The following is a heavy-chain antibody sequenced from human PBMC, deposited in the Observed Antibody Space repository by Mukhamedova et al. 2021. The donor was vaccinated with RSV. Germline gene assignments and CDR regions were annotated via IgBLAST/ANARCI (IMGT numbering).Heavy chain of an antibody. J-gene: IGHJ4*02. CDR3: ARGIPTTVSLIDY. Sequence: GYAQKFQGRVTMTRNTSISTAYMELSSLRSEDTAVYHCARGIPTTVSLIDYWGQGTLVTVSS. D-gene: IGHD4-17*01. V-gene: IGHV1-8*01.